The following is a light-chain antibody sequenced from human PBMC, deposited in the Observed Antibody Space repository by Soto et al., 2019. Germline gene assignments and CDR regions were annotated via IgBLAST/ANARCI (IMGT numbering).Light chain of an antibody. V-gene: IGLV2-14*01. CDR1: SSDVGGYNY. CDR3: SSYTNSSIVV. CDR2: DVS. J-gene: IGLJ2*01. Sequence: QSALTQPASVSGSPGQSITISCTGTSSDVGGYNYVSWYQQHPGKAPKLMIYDVSNRPSGVSNRFSGSKSGNTASLTISGLHAEDEADYYCSSYTNSSIVVFGGGTKVTVL.